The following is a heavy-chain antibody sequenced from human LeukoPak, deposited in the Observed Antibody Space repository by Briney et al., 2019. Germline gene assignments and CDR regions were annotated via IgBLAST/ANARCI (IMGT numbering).Heavy chain of an antibody. CDR1: GFTFSNYA. Sequence: GGSLRLSCAASGFTFSNYAMTWVRQAPGEGLEWVSTIRANGVSTHYADSVKGRFTISRDISKNTLYLQMNSLRADDTAVYYCAKRSDFPSSNGGVLFDYWGQGTLVTVSS. V-gene: IGHV3-23*01. J-gene: IGHJ4*02. CDR3: AKRSDFPSSNGGVLFDY. CDR2: IRANGVST. D-gene: IGHD3-3*01.